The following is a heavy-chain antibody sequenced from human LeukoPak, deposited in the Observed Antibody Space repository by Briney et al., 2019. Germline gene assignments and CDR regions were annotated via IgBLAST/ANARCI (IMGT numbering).Heavy chain of an antibody. V-gene: IGHV5-51*01. CDR2: IYPADSDT. CDR1: GYSFTSYW. D-gene: IGHD3-22*01. Sequence: GESLKISCKGSGYSFTSYWIGWVRQMPGKGLEWMGIIYPADSDTRYSPSFQGQVTMSADKSINTAYLQWSSLKASGTAMYYCARLDSSGYYFDYWGQGTLVTVSS. J-gene: IGHJ4*02. CDR3: ARLDSSGYYFDY.